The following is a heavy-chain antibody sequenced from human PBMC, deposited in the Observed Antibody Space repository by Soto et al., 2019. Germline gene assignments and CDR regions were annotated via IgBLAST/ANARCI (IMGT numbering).Heavy chain of an antibody. V-gene: IGHV3-30*18. CDR1: GSAFRTYG. CDR2: ISYDGSDE. Sequence: QVQLVESGGGVVQPGRSLRRSCAASGSAFRTYGMHWVRQAPGKGLEWVALISYDGSDEYYADSVKGRFTISRDNSKNSLYLQMNRLRAADTAVYYCAKVLPDDFWSGSPLVGMDVWGQGTTVTVSS. J-gene: IGHJ6*02. D-gene: IGHD3-3*01. CDR3: AKVLPDDFWSGSPLVGMDV.